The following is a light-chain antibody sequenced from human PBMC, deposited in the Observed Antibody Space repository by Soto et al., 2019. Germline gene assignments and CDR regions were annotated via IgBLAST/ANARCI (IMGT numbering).Light chain of an antibody. Sequence: QPVLTQPPSASGTPGQRVTISCSGSSSNIGSNYVYWYQQLPGTAPKLLIYRNNQRPSGVPDRFSGSKSGTSASLAISGLRSEDEADYYCAAWDDSLSGVVFGGGNKLTVL. CDR3: AAWDDSLSGVV. CDR2: RNN. CDR1: SSNIGSNY. V-gene: IGLV1-47*01. J-gene: IGLJ2*01.